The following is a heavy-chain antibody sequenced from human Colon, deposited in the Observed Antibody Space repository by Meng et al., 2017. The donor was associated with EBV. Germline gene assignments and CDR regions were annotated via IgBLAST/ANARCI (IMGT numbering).Heavy chain of an antibody. CDR2: ISDGGASI. J-gene: IGHJ4*02. CDR1: GFTFISHV. CDR3: AKELDILTAAPFDY. V-gene: IGHV3-23*01. Sequence: VLLFEPGVGLLPPGVSLRLSCASSGFTFISHVMSWVRQAPGKGLEWVSGISDGGASILYADSVKGRFTISTDKSENTLYLQMNSLRAEDTAVYYCAKELDILTAAPFDYWGQGTLVTVSS. D-gene: IGHD3-9*01.